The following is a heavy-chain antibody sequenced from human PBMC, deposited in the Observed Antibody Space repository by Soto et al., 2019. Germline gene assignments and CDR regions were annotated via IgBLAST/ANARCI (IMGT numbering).Heavy chain of an antibody. CDR1: GGYISIYC. Sequence: SETLSLTCTVSGGYISIYCWSWIRQPPGKGLEWIGYIYYSGSTNYNPSLKSRVTISVDTSKNQFSLKLSSVTAADTAVYYCARFSPLTPGGVAFDIWGQGTMVTVSS. CDR2: IYYSGST. J-gene: IGHJ3*02. CDR3: ARFSPLTPGGVAFDI. D-gene: IGHD3-10*01. V-gene: IGHV4-59*08.